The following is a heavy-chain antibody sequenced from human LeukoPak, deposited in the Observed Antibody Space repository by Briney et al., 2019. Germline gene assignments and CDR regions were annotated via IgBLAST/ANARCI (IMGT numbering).Heavy chain of an antibody. V-gene: IGHV4-61*09. D-gene: IGHD3-16*01. CDR3: ARERGAAGASGGYEFFDY. CDR2: IFNRVHT. Sequence: SQTLSLTCTVSGVSISSGSYYWMCIPHPAEKTLEWRGHIFNRVHTHYNLPLKTRDNISVDAPKHQFPLKLSSVTAADTAVYYCARERGAAGASGGYEFFDYWGQGPWSPPPQ. J-gene: IGHJ4*02. CDR1: GVSISSGSYY.